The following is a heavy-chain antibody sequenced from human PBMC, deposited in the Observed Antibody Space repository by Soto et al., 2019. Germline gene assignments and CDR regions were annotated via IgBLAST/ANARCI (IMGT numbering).Heavy chain of an antibody. CDR1: GYTFTSYD. Sequence: ASVKVSCKASGYTFTSYDINWVRQATGQGLEWMGWMNPNSGNTGYAQKFQGRVTMTRNTSISTAYMELSGLRSEDTAVYYCARVYYDILTRYSDYGMDVWGQATTVTVSS. J-gene: IGHJ6*01. D-gene: IGHD3-9*01. CDR3: ARVYYDILTRYSDYGMDV. V-gene: IGHV1-8*01. CDR2: MNPNSGNT.